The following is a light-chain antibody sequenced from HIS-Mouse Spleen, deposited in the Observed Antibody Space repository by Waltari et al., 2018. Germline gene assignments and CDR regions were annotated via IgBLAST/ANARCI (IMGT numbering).Light chain of an antibody. J-gene: IGKJ1*01. CDR1: QSVSSSY. CDR2: GAS. CDR3: QQYGSSPPWP. V-gene: IGKV3-20*01. Sequence: EIVLAQSPGTLSLSPGERAPISCRASQSVSSSYLAWYQQKPGQAPRLLIYGASSRATGIPDRFSGSGSGTDFTLTISRLEPEDFAVYYCQQYGSSPPWPFGQGTKVEIK.